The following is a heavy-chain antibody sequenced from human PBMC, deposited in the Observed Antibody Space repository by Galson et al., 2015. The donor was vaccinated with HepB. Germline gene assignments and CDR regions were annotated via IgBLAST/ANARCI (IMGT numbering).Heavy chain of an antibody. D-gene: IGHD3-9*01. J-gene: IGHJ5*02. CDR1: GFTFSSYA. V-gene: IGHV3-30-3*01. CDR2: ISYDGGNK. CDR3: ARDGNYDILTGYYLGCFDP. Sequence: SLRLSCAASGFTFSSYAMHWVRQAPGKGLEWVAVISYDGGNKYYADSVKGRFTISRDNSKNTLYLQMNSLRAEDTAVYYCARDGNYDILTGYYLGCFDPWGQGTLVTVSS.